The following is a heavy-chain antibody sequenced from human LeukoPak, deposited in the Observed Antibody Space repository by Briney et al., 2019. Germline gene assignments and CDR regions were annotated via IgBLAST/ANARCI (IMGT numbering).Heavy chain of an antibody. CDR2: INRDGSEN. J-gene: IGHJ6*02. Sequence: GGSLRLSCAASGFTFRNYWMSWVRQAPGKGLEWVANINRDGSENYYVDSVKGRFTMSRDNAKNSLYLQMNTLRAEDTAVYYCARGGAHGMDVWGQGTTVTVSS. V-gene: IGHV3-7*01. D-gene: IGHD1-26*01. CDR1: GFTFRNYW. CDR3: ARGGAHGMDV.